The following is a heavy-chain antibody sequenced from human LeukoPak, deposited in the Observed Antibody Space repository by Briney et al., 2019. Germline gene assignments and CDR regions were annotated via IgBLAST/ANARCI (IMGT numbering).Heavy chain of an antibody. J-gene: IGHJ5*02. D-gene: IGHD3-22*01. V-gene: IGHV4-59*01. Sequence: PSETLSLTCTVSGGSISSYYWSWIRQPPGKGLEWIGYIYYSGSTNYNPSLKSRVTISVDTSKNQFSLKLSSVTAADTAVYYCARNYYDSSGYPTWGQGTLVTVSS. CDR3: ARNYYDSSGYPT. CDR2: IYYSGST. CDR1: GGSISSYY.